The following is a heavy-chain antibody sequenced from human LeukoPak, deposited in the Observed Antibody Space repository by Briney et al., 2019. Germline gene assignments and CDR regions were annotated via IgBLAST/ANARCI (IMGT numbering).Heavy chain of an antibody. CDR2: TYYRSKWYN. V-gene: IGHV6-1*01. D-gene: IGHD1-26*01. CDR1: GDSVSTNSAT. CDR3: ARLVGASWFDS. J-gene: IGHJ5*01. Sequence: SQTLTLTCAISGDSVSTNSATWTWLRQSPSRGLEWLGRTYYRSKWYNDYAVSMKSRITINPDTSKNQFSLQLNSVTPEDTAVYYCARLVGASWFDSWGQGTLVTVSS.